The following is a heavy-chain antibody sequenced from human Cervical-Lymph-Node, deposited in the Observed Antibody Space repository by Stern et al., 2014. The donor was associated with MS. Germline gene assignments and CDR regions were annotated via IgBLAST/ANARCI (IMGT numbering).Heavy chain of an antibody. J-gene: IGHJ6*02. CDR3: ATLYDSSGNYGMEV. CDR1: GYTFIRYY. Sequence: VQLVESGAQVKKPGASVKVSCKGSGYTFIRYYIQWVRQAPGQGLEWMGIGNAKGRSARYAQKFQGTVTMASDTSTSTVSMELSSLRSEDTAVYYCATLYDSSGNYGMEVWGQGTTVIVSS. D-gene: IGHD5/OR15-5a*01. CDR2: GNAKGRSA. V-gene: IGHV1-46*01.